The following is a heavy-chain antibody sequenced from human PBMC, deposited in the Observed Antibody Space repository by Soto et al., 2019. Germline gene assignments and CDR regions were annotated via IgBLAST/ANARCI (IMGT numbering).Heavy chain of an antibody. J-gene: IGHJ5*02. CDR3: ARVVPGAEAWFGP. CDR2: ISLYSDGT. Sequence: ASVKVSCKASGGTFSKNTISWVRQAPGQGLEWLGWISLYSDGTNYAQKFQGRVSMTTDTSTTTAYMELRSLRSDDTAVYYCARVVPGAEAWFGPWGQGTLVTVSS. V-gene: IGHV1-18*01. CDR1: GGTFSKNT. D-gene: IGHD2-2*01.